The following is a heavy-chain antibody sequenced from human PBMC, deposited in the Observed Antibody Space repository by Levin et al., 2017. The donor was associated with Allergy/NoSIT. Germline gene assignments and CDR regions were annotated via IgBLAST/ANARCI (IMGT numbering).Heavy chain of an antibody. D-gene: IGHD6-13*01. Sequence: GGSLRLSCAASGFTFDDYTMHWVRQAPGKGLEWVSLISWDGGTTYYADSVKGRFTISRDNSKNSLYLQMNSLRTEDTAMYYCEKDKSISGYSRGDYWGQGNLVTV. V-gene: IGHV3-43*01. CDR1: GFTFDDYT. J-gene: IGHJ4*02. CDR2: ISWDGGTT. CDR3: EKDKSISGYSRGDY.